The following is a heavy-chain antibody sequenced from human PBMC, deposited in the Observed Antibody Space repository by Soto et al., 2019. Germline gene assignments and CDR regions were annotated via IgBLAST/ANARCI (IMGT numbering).Heavy chain of an antibody. CDR3: AKDRSMIVVVTYFDY. Sequence: AGSLRLSCATSGVPFSSYAMHWVRQDPGKGLEWVAVISYDGSNKYYADSVKGRFTISRDSSKNTLYLKMNSLRAEDTAVYYCAKDRSMIVVVTYFDYWGQGTLVTFFS. D-gene: IGHD3-22*01. V-gene: IGHV3-30-3*01. CDR2: ISYDGSNK. J-gene: IGHJ4*02. CDR1: GVPFSSYA.